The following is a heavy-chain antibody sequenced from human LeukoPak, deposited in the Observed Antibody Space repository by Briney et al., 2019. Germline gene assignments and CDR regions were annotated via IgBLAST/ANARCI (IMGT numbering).Heavy chain of an antibody. CDR3: ARVVCSSTSCSFDY. CDR1: GGPISSYY. Sequence: SETLSLTCTVSGGPISSYYWSWIRQPPGKGPKWIGYIYYSGSTNYNPSLKSRVTISVDTSKNQFSLKLSSVTAADTAVYYCARVVCSSTSCSFDYWGQGTLVTVSS. CDR2: IYYSGST. D-gene: IGHD2-2*01. J-gene: IGHJ4*02. V-gene: IGHV4-59*01.